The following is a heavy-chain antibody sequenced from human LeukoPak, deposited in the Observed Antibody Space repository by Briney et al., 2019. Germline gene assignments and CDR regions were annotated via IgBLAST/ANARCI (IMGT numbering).Heavy chain of an antibody. V-gene: IGHV3-23*01. CDR1: GFTFTSYA. Sequence: PGGSLRLSCAAYGFTFTSYAMNWVRQAPGKGLEWVSYISSSSSTIYYADSVKGRFTISRDNSKNTLYLQMNSLRAEDTAVYYCAKIMAIFGVVQDYWGQGTLVTVSS. J-gene: IGHJ4*02. CDR3: AKIMAIFGVVQDY. CDR2: ISSSSSTI. D-gene: IGHD3-3*01.